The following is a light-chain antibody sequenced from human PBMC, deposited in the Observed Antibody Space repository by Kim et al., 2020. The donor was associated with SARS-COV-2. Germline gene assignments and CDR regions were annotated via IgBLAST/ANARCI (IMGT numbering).Light chain of an antibody. V-gene: IGKV3-20*01. J-gene: IGKJ2*01. Sequence: PGERATRSCRASQSVSSSYLAWYQQKPGQAPRLLIYGASSRATGIPDRFSGSGSGTDFTLTISRLEPEDFAVYYCQQYGSSPPRYTFGQGTKLEI. CDR2: GAS. CDR3: QQYGSSPPRYT. CDR1: QSVSSSY.